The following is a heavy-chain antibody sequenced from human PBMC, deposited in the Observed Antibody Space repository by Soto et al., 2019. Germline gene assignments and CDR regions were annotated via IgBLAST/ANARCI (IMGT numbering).Heavy chain of an antibody. CDR2: INPNGGNT. Sequence: QVQLVQSGAEVKKPGASVKVSCQASGYTFASHYIHWVRQAPGQGLEWMGVINPNGGNTRYAQRFQDRLTLTTDTPTNTVYLDLSSLSSDDTAAYYCGRDTSGLDYWGQGTLVTVSS. V-gene: IGHV1-46*01. J-gene: IGHJ4*02. CDR3: GRDTSGLDY. CDR1: GYTFASHY.